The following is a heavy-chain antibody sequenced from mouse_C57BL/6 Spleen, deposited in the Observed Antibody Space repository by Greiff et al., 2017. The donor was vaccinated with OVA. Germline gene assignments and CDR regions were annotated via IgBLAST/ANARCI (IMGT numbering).Heavy chain of an antibody. D-gene: IGHD1-1*01. CDR2: ISYDGSN. J-gene: IGHJ1*03. CDR1: GYSITSGYY. CDR3: ARDYGGRFDV. Sequence: EVQLQQSGPGLVKPSQSLSLTCSVTGYSITSGYYWNWIRQFPGNKLEWMGYISYDGSNNYHPSLKNRISITRDTSKNQFFLKLNSVTTEDTATYYCARDYGGRFDVWGTGTTVTVSS. V-gene: IGHV3-6*01.